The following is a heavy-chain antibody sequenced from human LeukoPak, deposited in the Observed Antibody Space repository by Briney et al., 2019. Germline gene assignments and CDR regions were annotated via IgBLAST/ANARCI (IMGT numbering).Heavy chain of an antibody. J-gene: IGHJ6*03. CDR3: TTDDDYYYYMDV. CDR1: GLTFSSAW. V-gene: IGHV3-15*01. CDR2: VKSKTDGGTT. Sequence: GGSLRLSCEAPGLTFSSAWMSWVGQAPGKGLEWVGRVKSKTDGGTTDYAAPVKGRFTISRDDSKNTLYLQMNSLKTEDKAVYYCTTDDDYYYYMDVWGKGATVTVSS.